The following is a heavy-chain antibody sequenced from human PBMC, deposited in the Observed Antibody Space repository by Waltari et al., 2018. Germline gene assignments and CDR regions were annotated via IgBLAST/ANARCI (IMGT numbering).Heavy chain of an antibody. D-gene: IGHD3-22*01. CDR1: GFTFSEFG. CDR2: IREDGSRT. Sequence: EVQLVQSGGGLVQPGGSLRLSCTASGFTFSEFGMSWVRQAPGKGLEWVANIREDGSRTYYVDSVKGRFTISRDNAKNSLYLQMNSLRPGDTAVYFCAGPITLRGSCWGQGTLVTVSS. V-gene: IGHV3-7*01. CDR3: AGPITLRGSC. J-gene: IGHJ4*02.